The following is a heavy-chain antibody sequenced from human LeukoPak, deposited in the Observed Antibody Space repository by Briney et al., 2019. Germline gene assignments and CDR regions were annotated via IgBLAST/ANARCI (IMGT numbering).Heavy chain of an antibody. CDR1: GFTFSSYG. Sequence: GRTLRLSCAASGFTFSSYGMHGVRQAPGKGVEWVAVIWYDGSNKYYADSVKGRFTISRDNSKNTLYLQMNSLRAEDTAVYYCARGQSVAGYWGQGTLVTVSS. V-gene: IGHV3-33*01. CDR3: ARGQSVAGY. J-gene: IGHJ4*02. CDR2: IWYDGSNK. D-gene: IGHD6-19*01.